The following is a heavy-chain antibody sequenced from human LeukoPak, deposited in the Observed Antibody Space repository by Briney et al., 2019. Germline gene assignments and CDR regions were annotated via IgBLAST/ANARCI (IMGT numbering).Heavy chain of an antibody. Sequence: SDTLSLTCAVSGYSISSSNWWGWIRQPPGKGLEWIGYIYCSGSTYYNPSLKSRVTMSVDTSKNQFSLKLSSVTAVDTAVYYCARAGRDYYDSSGSLKDAFDIWGQGTMVTVSS. V-gene: IGHV4-28*03. CDR1: GYSISSSNW. CDR2: IYCSGST. J-gene: IGHJ3*02. D-gene: IGHD3-22*01. CDR3: ARAGRDYYDSSGSLKDAFDI.